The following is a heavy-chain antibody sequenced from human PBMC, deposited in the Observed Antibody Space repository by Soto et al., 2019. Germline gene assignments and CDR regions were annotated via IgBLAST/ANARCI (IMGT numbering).Heavy chain of an antibody. D-gene: IGHD1-26*01. CDR1: GYAFTNYG. Sequence: QVQLVQSGVEVKMPGASVKLSCKTYGYAFTNYGVTWVRQVSGQGLEWIGWVSGYNRNTNYAQKLEDRVIMTTDTSTNTAHMELRSLRSDDTVIYYCARERQWETLIYWGRGTLLTVSP. CDR3: ARERQWETLIY. CDR2: VSGYNRNT. V-gene: IGHV1-18*01. J-gene: IGHJ4*02.